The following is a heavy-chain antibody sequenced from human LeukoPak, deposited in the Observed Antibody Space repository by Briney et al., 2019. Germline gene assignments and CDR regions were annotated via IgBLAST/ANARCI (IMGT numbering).Heavy chain of an antibody. V-gene: IGHV3-23*01. J-gene: IGHJ4*02. CDR3: AKGGNDYVELGYFDY. CDR1: GFSFSNYA. Sequence: GGSLRLSCAASGFSFSNYAMSWVRQAPGKGLEWVSLIISSSGSTFYADSVKGRFTISRENSKNTLYLQMNNLRAEDTAVYYCAKGGNDYVELGYFDYWGQGTLVTVSS. CDR2: IISSSGST. D-gene: IGHD5-12*01.